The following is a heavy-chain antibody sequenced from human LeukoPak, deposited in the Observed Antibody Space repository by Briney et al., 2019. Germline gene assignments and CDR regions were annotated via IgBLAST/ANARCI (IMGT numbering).Heavy chain of an antibody. CDR2: ISWNSGSI. D-gene: IGHD6-19*01. CDR1: GFTFDDYA. V-gene: IGHV3-9*03. J-gene: IGHJ4*02. CDR3: AKDTTSLIYSSGWYSGNYFDY. Sequence: GGSLRLSCEASGFTFDDYAMHWVRQAPGKGLEWVSGISWNSGSIGYADSVKGRFTISRDNAKNSLYLQMNSLRAEDMALYYCAKDTTSLIYSSGWYSGNYFDYWGQGTLVTVSS.